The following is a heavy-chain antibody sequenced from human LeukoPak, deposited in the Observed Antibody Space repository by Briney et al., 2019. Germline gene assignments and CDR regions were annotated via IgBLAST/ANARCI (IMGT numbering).Heavy chain of an antibody. CDR2: IYYSGST. CDR3: ARAGIVGATLDY. J-gene: IGHJ4*02. CDR1: GGSIGSYY. D-gene: IGHD1-26*01. Sequence: SETLSLTCTVSGGSIGSYYWSWIRQPPGKGLEWIGYIYYSGSTNYNPSLKSRVTISVDTSKNQFSLKLSSVTAADTAVYYCARAGIVGATLDYWGQGTLVTVSS. V-gene: IGHV4-59*01.